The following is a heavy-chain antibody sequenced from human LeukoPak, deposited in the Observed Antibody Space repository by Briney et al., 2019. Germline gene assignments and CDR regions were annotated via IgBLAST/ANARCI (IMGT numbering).Heavy chain of an antibody. CDR1: GFTFSSSW. V-gene: IGHV3-74*01. J-gene: IGHJ4*02. D-gene: IGHD6-13*01. CDR3: AKESSTWRQADTLFDC. Sequence: GGSLRLSCAASGFTFSSSWMHWVRHAPGEGLVWVSRLNSDGSRTNYAESVKGRFIISRDNAKNTLYLQMNSLRIEDTAVYYCAKESSTWRQADTLFDCWGQGILVTVSS. CDR2: LNSDGSRT.